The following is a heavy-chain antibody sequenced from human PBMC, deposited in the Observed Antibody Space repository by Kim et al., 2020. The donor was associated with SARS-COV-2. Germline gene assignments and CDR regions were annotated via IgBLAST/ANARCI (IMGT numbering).Heavy chain of an antibody. V-gene: IGHV4-34*01. Sequence: YNPSRRSRVTISGDTSKNQFSLKLSAVTAADTAVYYCARVAPVDPTAPDYWGQGTLVTVSS. J-gene: IGHJ4*02. CDR3: ARVAPVDPTAPDY. D-gene: IGHD5-12*01.